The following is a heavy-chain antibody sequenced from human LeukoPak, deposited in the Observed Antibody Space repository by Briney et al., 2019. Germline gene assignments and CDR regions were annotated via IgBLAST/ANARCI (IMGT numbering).Heavy chain of an antibody. D-gene: IGHD5-18*01. V-gene: IGHV4-4*07. CDR1: GGSISSYY. CDR2: IYISRST. J-gene: IGHJ4*02. CDR3: ARVGYGYYVDY. Sequence: PSETLSLTCTVSGGSISSYYWSWIRQPAGKGLEWIGRIYISRSTNYSPSLKSRVTISLDTSKNEFSLRLSSVTAADTAVYYCARVGYGYYVDYWGQGTLVTVSS.